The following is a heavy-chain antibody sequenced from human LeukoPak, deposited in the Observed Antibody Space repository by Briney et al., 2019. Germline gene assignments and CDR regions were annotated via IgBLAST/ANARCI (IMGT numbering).Heavy chain of an antibody. V-gene: IGHV1-18*01. J-gene: IGHJ4*02. CDR2: ISTYNGNT. CDR3: ARQDSSGYYYFDY. D-gene: IGHD3-22*01. CDR1: GYTFSRYA. Sequence: ASVTVSCTASGYTFSRYAINWVRQAPGQGLEWMGWISTYNGNTNYAQKLQGRVTMTTDTSTTTAYMELRSLRSDDTAVYYCARQDSSGYYYFDYWGQGTLVTVSS.